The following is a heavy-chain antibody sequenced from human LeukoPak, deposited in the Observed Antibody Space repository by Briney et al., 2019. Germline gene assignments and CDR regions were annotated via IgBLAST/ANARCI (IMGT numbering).Heavy chain of an antibody. CDR2: IVGNGGGI. CDR3: AKDRIPDGKYSIDI. Sequence: QPGGSLRLSCAASGFTFSTYAMNWVRQAPGKGLEWVSVIVGNGGGIHYADSVKGRFTISRDNAKNTLYLQMNSLRAEDTAVYYCAKDRIPDGKYSIDIWGQGTLVTVSS. D-gene: IGHD5-24*01. V-gene: IGHV3-23*01. CDR1: GFTFSTYA. J-gene: IGHJ4*02.